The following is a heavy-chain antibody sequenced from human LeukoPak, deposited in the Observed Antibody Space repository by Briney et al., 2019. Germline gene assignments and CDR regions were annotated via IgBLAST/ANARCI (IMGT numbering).Heavy chain of an antibody. J-gene: IGHJ4*02. V-gene: IGHV1-8*01. CDR2: MNPNSGNT. Sequence: ASVKVSCKASGYTFTSYDINWVRQATGQGLEWMGWMNPNSGNTGYAQKFQGRVTMTRNTSISTAYMELSSLRSEDTAVYYCARAPLAWPILDYWGQGTLVTVSS. CDR3: ARAPLAWPILDY. CDR1: GYTFTSYD. D-gene: IGHD5-12*01.